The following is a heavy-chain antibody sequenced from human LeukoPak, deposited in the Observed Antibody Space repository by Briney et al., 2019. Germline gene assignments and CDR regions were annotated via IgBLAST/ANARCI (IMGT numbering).Heavy chain of an antibody. V-gene: IGHV4-59*08. Sequence: SETLSLTCTVSGGSISSYYWSWIRQPPGKGLEWIGYIYYSGSTNYNPSLKSRVTISVDTSKNQFSLKLSSVTAADTAVYYCARHGRGTMAPLGYWGQGTLVTVSS. CDR2: IYYSGST. D-gene: IGHD3-10*01. CDR3: ARHGRGTMAPLGY. CDR1: GGSISSYY. J-gene: IGHJ4*02.